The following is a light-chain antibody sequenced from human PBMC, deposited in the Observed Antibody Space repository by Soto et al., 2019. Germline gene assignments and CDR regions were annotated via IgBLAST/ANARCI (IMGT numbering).Light chain of an antibody. Sequence: EIVLTQSPATLSLSPGERATLSCRASQSVRSFLSWYQHKPGQAPRLLLYAASNRDTGIPARFSGSGSGTDFTLTITSREPEDFAVYYCHQRSNSPLTLGGGTQVEIK. J-gene: IGKJ4*01. V-gene: IGKV3-11*01. CDR2: AAS. CDR3: HQRSNSPLT. CDR1: QSVRSF.